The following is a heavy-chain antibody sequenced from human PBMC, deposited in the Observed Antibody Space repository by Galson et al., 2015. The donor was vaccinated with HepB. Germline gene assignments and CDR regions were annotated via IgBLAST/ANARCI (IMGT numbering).Heavy chain of an antibody. Sequence: SLRLSCAASGFTFSNAWMSWVRQAPGKGLEWVGRIKSKTDGGTTDYAAPVKGRFTTSRDDSKNTLYLQMNSLKTEDTAVYYCTTGLEWLPQAMDVWGKGTTVTVSS. CDR2: IKSKTDGGTT. J-gene: IGHJ6*03. CDR1: GFTFSNAW. CDR3: TTGLEWLPQAMDV. D-gene: IGHD3-3*01. V-gene: IGHV3-15*01.